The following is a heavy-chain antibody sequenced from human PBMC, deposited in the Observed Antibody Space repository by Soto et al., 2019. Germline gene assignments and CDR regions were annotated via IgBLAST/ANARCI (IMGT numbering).Heavy chain of an antibody. CDR1: GGSFSGYY. CDR2: INHSGST. CDR3: ARIVWDCSSTSCYTPYYFDY. D-gene: IGHD2-2*02. Sequence: SDTLSLTCAVYGGSFSGYYWSWIRQPPGKGLEWIGEINHSGSTNYNPSLKSRVTISVDTSKNQFSLKLSSVTAADTAVYYCARIVWDCSSTSCYTPYYFDYWGQGXLVTVSS. V-gene: IGHV4-34*01. J-gene: IGHJ4*02.